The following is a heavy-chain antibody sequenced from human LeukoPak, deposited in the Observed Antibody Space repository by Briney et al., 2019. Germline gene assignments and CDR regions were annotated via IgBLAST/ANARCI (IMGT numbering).Heavy chain of an antibody. CDR3: AKDLYVGRGYSLNYFDY. CDR2: VSYDGSNK. D-gene: IGHD2-15*01. V-gene: IGHV3-30*18. CDR1: GLTVSSYG. J-gene: IGHJ4*02. Sequence: GRSLRPSWAAAGLTVSSYGTRSVRHAPRKGLEWVAVVSYDGSNKYYADSVKGRFTISRDNSKNTLYLQMTSLRAEDTAVYYCAKDLYVGRGYSLNYFDYWGQGTLVTVSS.